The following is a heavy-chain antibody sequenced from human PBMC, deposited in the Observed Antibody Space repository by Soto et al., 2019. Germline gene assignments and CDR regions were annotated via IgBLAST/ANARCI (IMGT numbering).Heavy chain of an antibody. Sequence: QVQLVQSGAELKKPGASVKVSCKASGYTFSNYDMNWVRQATGQGPEWIGWVNPNNGDTGYAQKFQGRVPLTTDIATTTAYMELTSLRSEETAIYYCAKVSRKGSAIDFDYGGQGTLITVSS. CDR3: AKVSRKGSAIDFDY. V-gene: IGHV1-8*01. J-gene: IGHJ4*02. D-gene: IGHD3-10*01. CDR2: VNPNNGDT. CDR1: GYTFSNYD.